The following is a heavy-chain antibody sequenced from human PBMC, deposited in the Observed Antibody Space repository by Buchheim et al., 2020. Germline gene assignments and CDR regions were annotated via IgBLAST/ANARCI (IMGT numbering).Heavy chain of an antibody. D-gene: IGHD3-10*01. V-gene: IGHV4-34*01. CDR1: GGSFSGYY. J-gene: IGHJ4*02. CDR3: ASGQYYYGSGSYLAY. CDR2: INHSGST. Sequence: QVQLQQWGAGLLKPSETLSLTCAVYGGSFSGYYWSWIRQPPGKGLEWIGEINHSGSTNYNPSLKSRVTISVDTSKNQFSLKLSSVTAADTAVYYCASGQYYYGSGSYLAYWGQGTL.